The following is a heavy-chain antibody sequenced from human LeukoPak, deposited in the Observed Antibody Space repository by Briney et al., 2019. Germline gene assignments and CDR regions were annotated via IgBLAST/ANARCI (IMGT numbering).Heavy chain of an antibody. CDR1: GFTFDDYT. D-gene: IGHD3-22*01. V-gene: IGHV3-43*01. Sequence: PGGSLRLSCAASGFTFDDYTMHWVRQAPGKGLEWVSLISWDGGSTYYADSVKGRFTISRDNSKNTLYLQMNSLRAEDTAVYYCARKNYDSSGYVDYWGQGTLVTVSS. CDR3: ARKNYDSSGYVDY. J-gene: IGHJ4*02. CDR2: ISWDGGST.